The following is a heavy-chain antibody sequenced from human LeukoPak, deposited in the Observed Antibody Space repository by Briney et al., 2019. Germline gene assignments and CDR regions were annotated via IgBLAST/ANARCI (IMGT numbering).Heavy chain of an antibody. Sequence: GGSLRLSCAASGFTFSTYSMSWVRLAPGKGLEWVSYISSSGSTIYYADSVKGRFTISRDNAKNSLYLQMNSLRAEDTAVYYCARSGRDYYDSNFDYWGQGTLVTVSS. CDR2: ISSSGSTI. V-gene: IGHV3-48*04. J-gene: IGHJ4*02. CDR3: ARSGRDYYDSNFDY. CDR1: GFTFSTYS. D-gene: IGHD3-22*01.